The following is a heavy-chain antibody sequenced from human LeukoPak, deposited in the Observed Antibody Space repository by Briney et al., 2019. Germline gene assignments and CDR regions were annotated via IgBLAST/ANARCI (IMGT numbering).Heavy chain of an antibody. CDR1: GFNFRKHW. CDR3: ARDYTGGWNDY. CDR2: IQEDGNEM. J-gene: IGHJ4*02. V-gene: IGHV3-7*01. Sequence: GGSLRLSCAATGFNFRKHWMSWVRQSIGKGLECVAKIQEDGNEMHYVDSVKGRFTISRDNARNSLYLQMNNLRVEDTAIYYCARDYTGGWNDYWGQGTLVTVSS. D-gene: IGHD7-27*01.